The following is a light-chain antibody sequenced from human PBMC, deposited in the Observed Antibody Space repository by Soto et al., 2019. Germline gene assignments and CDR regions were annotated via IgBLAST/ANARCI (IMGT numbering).Light chain of an antibody. CDR3: PQRQSRPRK. V-gene: IGKV3-11*01. CDR2: QTS. CDR1: QYINTR. Sequence: EIVLTQSPATLSSFPGDRVTLSCRASQYINTRLAWYQHRPGQAPRLLIYQTSIRAAGIPARFSASGTGTDFTLTIRDVQPEDFAVYYCPQRQSRPRKFGQGTKVDI. J-gene: IGKJ1*01.